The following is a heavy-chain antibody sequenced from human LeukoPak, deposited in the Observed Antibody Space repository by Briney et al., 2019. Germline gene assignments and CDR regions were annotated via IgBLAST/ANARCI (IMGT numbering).Heavy chain of an antibody. J-gene: IGHJ5*02. D-gene: IGHD3-10*01. Sequence: SETLSLACTVSGGSTSSYYWSWIRQPAGKGLEWIGRIYTSGSTDYNPSLKSRVTMSVDTSKNQFSLKLSSVTAADTAVYYCARDSGTTGEVKFDPWGQGTLVTVSS. CDR1: GGSTSSYY. CDR2: IYTSGST. CDR3: ARDSGTTGEVKFDP. V-gene: IGHV4-4*07.